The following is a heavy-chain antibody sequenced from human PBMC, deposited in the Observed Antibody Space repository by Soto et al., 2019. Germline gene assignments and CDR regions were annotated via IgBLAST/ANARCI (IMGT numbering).Heavy chain of an antibody. D-gene: IGHD1-26*01. CDR1: GYTFTSYG. Sequence: ASVKVSCKASGYTFTSYGISWVRQAPGQGLEWMGWISAYNGNTNYAQKLQGRATMTTDTSTSTAYMELRSLRSDDTAEYYCARAGGVGAIEGLYYGLDVWGRGTTVIVAS. J-gene: IGHJ6*04. V-gene: IGHV1-18*01. CDR3: ARAGGVGAIEGLYYGLDV. CDR2: ISAYNGNT.